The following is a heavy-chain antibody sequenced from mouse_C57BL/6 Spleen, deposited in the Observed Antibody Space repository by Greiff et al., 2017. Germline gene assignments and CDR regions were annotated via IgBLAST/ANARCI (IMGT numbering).Heavy chain of an antibody. D-gene: IGHD2-2*01. V-gene: IGHV7-3*01. CDR1: GFTFTDYY. CDR3: ARYIGVTYYAMDY. Sequence: EVKLMESGGGLVQPGGSLSLSCAASGFTFTDYYMSWVRQPPGKALEWLGFIRNKANGYTTEYSASVKGRFTISRDNSQSILYLQMNALRAEDSATYYCARYIGVTYYAMDYWGQGTSVTVSS. CDR2: IRNKANGYTT. J-gene: IGHJ4*01.